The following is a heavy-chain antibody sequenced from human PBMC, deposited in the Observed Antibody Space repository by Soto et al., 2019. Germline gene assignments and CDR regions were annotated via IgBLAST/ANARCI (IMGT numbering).Heavy chain of an antibody. J-gene: IGHJ4*02. CDR1: GNTVPNYA. CDR2: ISTYNGNT. D-gene: IGHD3-10*01. V-gene: IGHV1-18*01. Sequence: GASLKVSCKASGNTVPNYAIHWVRQAPGQRLEWMGWISTYNGNTKYAQKLQGRVTMTTDTSTSTAYMELRSLRSDDTAVFYCAREMVRGVGSDYWGQGTLVNVSS. CDR3: AREMVRGVGSDY.